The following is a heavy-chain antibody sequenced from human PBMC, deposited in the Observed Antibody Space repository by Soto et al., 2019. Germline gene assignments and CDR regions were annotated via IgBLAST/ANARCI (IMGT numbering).Heavy chain of an antibody. D-gene: IGHD4-17*01. CDR3: ARHISVPTTRGFDY. CDR1: GASISSNW. J-gene: IGHJ4*02. Sequence: QVHLQESGPGLVKPSGTLSLTCDVSGASISSNWWSWVRQPPGKGLEWVGEIYHNGNSHYNPSLAGRATMSMDMSKSQISRTLTSVTAADPAVYSCARHISVPTTRGFDYWGQGALVPVSS. V-gene: IGHV4-4*02. CDR2: IYHNGNS.